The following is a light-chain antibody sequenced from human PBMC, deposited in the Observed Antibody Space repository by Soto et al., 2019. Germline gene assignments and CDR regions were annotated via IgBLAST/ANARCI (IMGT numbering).Light chain of an antibody. CDR2: AAS. CDR1: QSISNY. V-gene: IGKV1-39*01. CDR3: QQSMSAPLT. J-gene: IGKJ4*01. Sequence: EIQMTQSPSSLSASVGDRVTITCRASQSISNYLNWYQQKLGEAPKLLIYAASSLQSGVPSRFSGSGSGTDFTLTISGLQPEDSASYFCQQSMSAPLTFGGGTKVEIK.